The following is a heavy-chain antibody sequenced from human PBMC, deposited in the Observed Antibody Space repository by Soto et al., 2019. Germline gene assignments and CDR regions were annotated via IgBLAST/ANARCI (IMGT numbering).Heavy chain of an antibody. Sequence: SETLSLTCTVSGGSISSGGYYWSWIRQFPGKGLEWIGYVYYSGRSYYSPALESRVTMSVDTSKNQFSLKLTSVTAADAAVYYCAREGIGDGLIDYWGQGILVTVSS. CDR2: VYYSGRS. V-gene: IGHV4-31*03. CDR3: AREGIGDGLIDY. J-gene: IGHJ4*02. CDR1: GGSISSGGYY.